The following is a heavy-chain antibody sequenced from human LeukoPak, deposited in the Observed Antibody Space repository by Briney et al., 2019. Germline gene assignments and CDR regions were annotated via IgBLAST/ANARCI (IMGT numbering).Heavy chain of an antibody. CDR2: IYSGGST. D-gene: IGHD3-16*01. V-gene: IGHV3-66*02. Sequence: GGSLRLSCAASGFTVSSNYMSWVRQAPGEGLEWVSVIYSGGSTYYADSVKGRFTISRDNSKNTLYLQMNSLRAEDTAVYYCARDLGPPDDAFDIWGQGTMVTVSS. CDR3: ARDLGPPDDAFDI. CDR1: GFTVSSNY. J-gene: IGHJ3*02.